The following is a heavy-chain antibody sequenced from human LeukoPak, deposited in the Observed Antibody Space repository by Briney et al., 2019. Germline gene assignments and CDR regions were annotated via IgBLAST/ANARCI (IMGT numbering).Heavy chain of an antibody. CDR2: IWYGGSNK. CDR3: ARYLTGWSSAFDV. V-gene: IGHV3-33*08. Sequence: GGSLRLSCAASGFTFSSYGMHWVRQAPGKGLEWVAVIWYGGSNKYYADSVKGRFTISRDNSKNTLYLQMNSLRAEDTAVYYCARYLTGWSSAFDVWGQGTMVTVSS. CDR1: GFTFSSYG. D-gene: IGHD6-19*01. J-gene: IGHJ3*01.